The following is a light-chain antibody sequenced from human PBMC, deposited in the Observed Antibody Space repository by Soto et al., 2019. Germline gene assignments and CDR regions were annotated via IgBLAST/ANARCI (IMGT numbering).Light chain of an antibody. CDR1: SSDVGGYNY. Sequence: QSALTQPASVSGSPGQSITISCTGTSSDVGGYNYVSWYQQHPGKAPKLMIYDVSNRPSGVSNRFSGSKFGNTASLTISGLQAEDEADYCCSSYTCSSTVVFGVGTKLTVL. CDR3: SSYTCSSTVV. V-gene: IGLV2-14*01. CDR2: DVS. J-gene: IGLJ2*01.